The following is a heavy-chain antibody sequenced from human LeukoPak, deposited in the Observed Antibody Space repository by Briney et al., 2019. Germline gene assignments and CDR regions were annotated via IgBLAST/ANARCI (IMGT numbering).Heavy chain of an antibody. D-gene: IGHD2/OR15-2a*01. CDR2: THHSVSP. V-gene: IGHV4-4*02. CDR1: GGSIISNSW. J-gene: IGHJ4*02. Sequence: PSGTLSLTCAVSGGSIISNSWWSWVRQPPGKGLEYIGETHHSVSPNYNPSLKSRVTISVDRSKNQFSLKLTSVTAADTAVYYCARIHCDSIRCYYFLDNWGQGTLVTVSS. CDR3: ARIHCDSIRCYYFLDN.